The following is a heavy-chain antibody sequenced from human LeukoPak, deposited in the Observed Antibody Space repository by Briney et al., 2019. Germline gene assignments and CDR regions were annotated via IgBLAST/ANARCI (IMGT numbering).Heavy chain of an antibody. CDR1: GGTFSSYG. J-gene: IGHJ4*02. CDR2: IIPIFGTA. D-gene: IGHD6-13*01. Sequence: SVKVSCKASGGTFSSYGISWVRQAPGQGLEWMGGIIPIFGTANYAQKFQGRVTITADKSTSTAYIELSSLRSEDTAVYYCALNGGVTVAMDPWAAAGIFDYWGQGTLVTVSS. CDR3: ALNGGVTVAMDPWAAAGIFDY. V-gene: IGHV1-69*06.